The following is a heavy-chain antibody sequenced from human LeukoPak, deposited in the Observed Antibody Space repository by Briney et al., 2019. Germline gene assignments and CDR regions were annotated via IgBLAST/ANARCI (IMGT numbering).Heavy chain of an antibody. CDR3: AKEDRGYSYGYSFDH. CDR2: ISFNGGNT. J-gene: IGHJ4*02. D-gene: IGHD5-18*01. V-gene: IGHV3-64*04. CDR1: GFIFSSYA. Sequence: GGSLRLSCSASGFIFSSYAMHWVRQAPGKGLEYVSGISFNGGNTYFADSVKGRFTISRDNSKNTLYLQMNSLRAEDTAVYYCAKEDRGYSYGYSFDHWGQGTLVTVSS.